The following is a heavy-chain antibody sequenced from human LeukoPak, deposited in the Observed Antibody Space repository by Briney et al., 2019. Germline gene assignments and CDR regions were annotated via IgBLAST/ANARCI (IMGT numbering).Heavy chain of an antibody. CDR1: GFTFSSSG. V-gene: IGHV3-33*01. CDR3: ASSTITATLDY. CDR2: IWYDGSNK. D-gene: IGHD5-24*01. J-gene: IGHJ4*02. Sequence: PGRSLRLSCAASGFTFSSSGMHWVRQAPGKGLEWVAVIWYDGSNKYYAESVKGRFTISRDNSKNTLYLQMNSLRAEDTAVYYCASSTITATLDYWGQGTLVTVSS.